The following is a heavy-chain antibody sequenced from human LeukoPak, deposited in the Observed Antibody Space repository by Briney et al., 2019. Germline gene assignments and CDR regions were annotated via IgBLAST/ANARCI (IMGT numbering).Heavy chain of an antibody. J-gene: IGHJ4*02. CDR2: ISSSSSYI. V-gene: IGHV3-21*01. CDR1: GFTFSSFS. D-gene: IGHD6-6*01. CDR3: ASGVEGSSRNYFDY. Sequence: GGSLRLSCAASGFTFSSFSMSWVRQAPGKGLEWVASISSSSSYIYYADSVKGRFTISRDNAKNSLFLQMNSLRAEDTAVYYCASGVEGSSRNYFDYWGQGTLVTVSS.